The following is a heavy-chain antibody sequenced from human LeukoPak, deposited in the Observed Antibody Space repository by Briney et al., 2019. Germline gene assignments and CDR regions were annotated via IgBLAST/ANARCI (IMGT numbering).Heavy chain of an antibody. Sequence: SETLSLTCTVSGGSISTYYWTWIRQPPGKGLEWIGSIYYSGSTYYNPSLKSRVTISVDTSKNQFSLKLSSVTAADTAVYYCARHPGSRGSGSYLFDYWGQGTLVTVSS. V-gene: IGHV4-59*05. CDR1: GGSISTYY. CDR2: IYYSGST. J-gene: IGHJ4*02. D-gene: IGHD3-10*01. CDR3: ARHPGSRGSGSYLFDY.